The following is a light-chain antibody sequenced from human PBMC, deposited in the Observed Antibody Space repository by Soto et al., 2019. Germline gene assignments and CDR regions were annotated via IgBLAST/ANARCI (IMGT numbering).Light chain of an antibody. CDR3: QPYATSPYS. CDR2: GAS. J-gene: IGKJ2*01. Sequence: EVVLTQSPDTLSLSTGEGVTLSCRASETVRDYVAWHQQQPGQAPRLLVFGASTRASGVPDRFSGSGSGTYFTLNIPRLEPDDFAVYYCQPYATSPYSFGQGDPLAIK. V-gene: IGKV3-20*01. CDR1: ETVRDY.